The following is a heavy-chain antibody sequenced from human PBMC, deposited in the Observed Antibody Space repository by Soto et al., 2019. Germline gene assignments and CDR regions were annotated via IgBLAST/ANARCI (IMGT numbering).Heavy chain of an antibody. CDR2: IFYRGLS. J-gene: IGHJ4*02. Sequence: QVQLQESGTGLVKPSQTMYLTCTVSGDSITSGVHYWSWIRQHPGKGLEWIGYIFYRGLSYYNPSLQSRVTRSVDTSKNQCSLKLSSVTAADSAVYYCARDRSMRTFGGWSGEWGIESWGKGTMVTVYS. D-gene: IGHD3-16*01. CDR3: ARDRSMRTFGGWSGEWGIES. V-gene: IGHV4-31*03. CDR1: GDSITSGVHY.